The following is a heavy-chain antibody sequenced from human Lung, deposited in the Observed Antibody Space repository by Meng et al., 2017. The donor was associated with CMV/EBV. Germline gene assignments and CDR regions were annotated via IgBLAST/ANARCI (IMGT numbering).Heavy chain of an antibody. V-gene: IGHV1-2*02. CDR1: GSTFTGFY. J-gene: IGHJ4*02. CDR3: ARGWTTGDGDY. Sequence: SCKASGSTFTGFYIHWVRQAPGQGLEWMGWINCHSGGTNYAQKFQGKVTMTRDTSINTAHMDLNRLRSDDTAVYYCARGWTTGDGDYWGQGTLVTVSS. CDR2: INCHSGGT. D-gene: IGHD7-27*01.